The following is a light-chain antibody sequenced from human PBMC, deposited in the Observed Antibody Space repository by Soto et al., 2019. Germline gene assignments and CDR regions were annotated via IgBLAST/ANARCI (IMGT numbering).Light chain of an antibody. J-gene: IGKJ1*01. CDR3: QQYYSDRT. CDR1: QSISSW. CDR2: DAS. V-gene: IGKV1-5*01. Sequence: DMPMTHSPYPLSASVGARVTITCRASQSISSWLAWYQQKPGKAPKLLIYDASSLESAVPSRVSGSESGTEFTLTISSLQPDDSATYQCQQYYSDRTFGQGTKVDIK.